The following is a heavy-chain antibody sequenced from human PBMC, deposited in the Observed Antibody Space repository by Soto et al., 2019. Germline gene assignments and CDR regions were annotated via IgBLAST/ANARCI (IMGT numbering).Heavy chain of an antibody. V-gene: IGHV1-69*18. CDR3: ARRLDDRADEGFDV. CDR1: GGTFSTYT. Sequence: QVHLVQSGAEVRKHGSSVKVSCKTSGGTFSTYTIYWVRQAPGQGLEWMGRIIPLFGTTKYAQNFQDRVTITAEESTSTTYMELSSLRAEDTAVYYCARRLDDRADEGFDVWGEGTAVTVAA. J-gene: IGHJ3*01. D-gene: IGHD3-16*01. CDR2: IIPLFGTT.